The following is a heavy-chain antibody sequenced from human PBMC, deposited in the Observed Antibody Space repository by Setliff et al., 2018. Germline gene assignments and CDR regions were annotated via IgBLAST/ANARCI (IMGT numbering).Heavy chain of an antibody. CDR2: IFHSGST. Sequence: SATLSLTCTVSGGSISTSSYYWNWIRQHPEKGLEWLGYIFHSGSTHYNSSLKIRITISIDTSKNHSSLELNSVTAADSAVYYCARVADGSGSFYLGFDYWGQGILVTVSS. CDR1: GGSISTSSYY. V-gene: IGHV4-31*03. J-gene: IGHJ4*02. D-gene: IGHD3-10*01. CDR3: ARVADGSGSFYLGFDY.